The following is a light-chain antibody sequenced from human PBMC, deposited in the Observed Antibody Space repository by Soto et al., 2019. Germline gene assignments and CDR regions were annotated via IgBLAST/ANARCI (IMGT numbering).Light chain of an antibody. CDR3: QQSNNWPRT. Sequence: EIVMTQSPATLSVSPGERATLSCRASQSIGSDLVWYQQKPGQAPRLLIYGAYDRATGIPARFSGSGSGTEFTLTISSLPSEDFAVYYCQQSNNWPRTFGQGTKVEIK. V-gene: IGKV3-15*01. CDR2: GAY. CDR1: QSIGSD. J-gene: IGKJ1*01.